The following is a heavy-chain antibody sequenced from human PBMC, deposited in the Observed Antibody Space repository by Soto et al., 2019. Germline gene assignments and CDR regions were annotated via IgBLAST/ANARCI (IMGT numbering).Heavy chain of an antibody. CDR2: IVVGSGNT. CDR1: GFTFTSSA. Sequence: GASVKVSFKASGFTFTSSAVQWLRQARGQRLEWIGWIVVGSGNTNYAQKFQERVTITRDMSTSTAYMELSSLRSEDTAVYYCAAGRTYSHSVYWGQGTLVTVSS. V-gene: IGHV1-58*01. CDR3: AAGRTYSHSVY. J-gene: IGHJ4*02. D-gene: IGHD4-4*01.